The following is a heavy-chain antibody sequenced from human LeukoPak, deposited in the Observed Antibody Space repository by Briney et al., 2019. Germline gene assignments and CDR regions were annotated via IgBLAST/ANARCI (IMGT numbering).Heavy chain of an antibody. V-gene: IGHV3-23*01. CDR3: ARGGYSYGYTYFDY. D-gene: IGHD5-18*01. J-gene: IGHJ4*02. Sequence: PGGSLRLSCAASGFTFSSYAMSWVRQAPGKGLEWVSAISGSGGNTYYADSVKGRFTISRDNSKNTLYLQMNSLRAEDTAVYYCARGGYSYGYTYFDYWGQGTLVTVSS. CDR1: GFTFSSYA. CDR2: ISGSGGNT.